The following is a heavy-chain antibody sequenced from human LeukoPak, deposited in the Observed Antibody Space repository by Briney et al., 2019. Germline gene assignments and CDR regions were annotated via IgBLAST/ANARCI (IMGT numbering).Heavy chain of an antibody. CDR3: ARGWNPVGSSGWYFDY. V-gene: IGHV3-48*02. CDR1: GFTFSSFS. D-gene: IGHD6-19*01. CDR2: ISSSSSAI. J-gene: IGHJ4*02. Sequence: GGSLRLSCAASGFTFSSFSMNWVRQAPGKGLEWLSYISSSSSAIYYAESVKGRFTISRDNAKNSLYPQMNGLRDEDTAVYYCARGWNPVGSSGWYFDYWGQGTLVTVSS.